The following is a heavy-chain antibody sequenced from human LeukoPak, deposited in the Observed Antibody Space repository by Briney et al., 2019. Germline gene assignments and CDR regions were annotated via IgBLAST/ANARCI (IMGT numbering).Heavy chain of an antibody. CDR3: TRDLVYGSGSSDY. Sequence: GGSLRLSGAASGFTFSSYAMTWVRQATGKGLEWVSTIGGSGAGTYYADSVKGRFTISRDNSKNTLFLQMNSLRAEDTAVYYCTRDLVYGSGSSDYWGQGTLVTVSS. V-gene: IGHV3-23*01. D-gene: IGHD3-10*01. J-gene: IGHJ4*02. CDR1: GFTFSSYA. CDR2: IGGSGAGT.